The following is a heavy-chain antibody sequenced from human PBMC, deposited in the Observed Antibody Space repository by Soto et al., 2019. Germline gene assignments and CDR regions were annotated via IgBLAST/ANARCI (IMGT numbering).Heavy chain of an antibody. V-gene: IGHV4-4*02. CDR2: IFHDGNA. Sequence: SETLSLTCAVSGASIGSGGWWSWVRQPPGKGLEWIAEIFHDGNANYSPSLKSRVTISVDKSQNQFSLNVYSVTAADTAVYYCARHEGWTGPDQWGQGTLVTVSS. CDR3: ARHEGWTGPDQ. J-gene: IGHJ5*02. CDR1: GASIGSGGW. D-gene: IGHD2-8*02.